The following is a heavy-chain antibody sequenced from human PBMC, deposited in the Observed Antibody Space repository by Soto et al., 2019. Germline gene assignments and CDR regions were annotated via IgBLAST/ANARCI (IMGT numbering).Heavy chain of an antibody. CDR1: GYIFVNYG. CDR3: ATVANYVTPAPQDV. J-gene: IGHJ6*02. D-gene: IGHD3-16*01. V-gene: IGHV1-18*01. Sequence: QVQLVQSGDEVRKPGSSVKVSCKASGYIFVNYGIAWVRQAPGQGLEWMGWISPYSGNTHYASKVQGRLTMTTDTTTSTAYRDMGSLTPDDTAVYYCATVANYVTPAPQDVWGQGTTVTVSS. CDR2: ISPYSGNT.